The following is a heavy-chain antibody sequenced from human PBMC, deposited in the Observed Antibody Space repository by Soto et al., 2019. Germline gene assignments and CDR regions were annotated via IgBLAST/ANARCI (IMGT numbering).Heavy chain of an antibody. Sequence: ASVKVSCNASGYTFTSSGMNWARQAPGQRLEWMGWINAGNGNTSYSQKFQGRVTITRDTSASTAYMELSSLRSEDTAVYYCAGGPGYSYGNTWVQGALVTVS. CDR3: AGGPGYSYGNT. J-gene: IGHJ5*02. V-gene: IGHV1-3*01. D-gene: IGHD5-18*01. CDR1: GYTFTSSG. CDR2: INAGNGNT.